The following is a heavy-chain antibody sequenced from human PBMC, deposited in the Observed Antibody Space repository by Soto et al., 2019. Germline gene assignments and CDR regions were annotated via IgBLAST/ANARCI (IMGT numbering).Heavy chain of an antibody. D-gene: IGHD4-17*01. CDR2: IRSKANSYAT. CDR3: ARGGHDYGDYGILDY. J-gene: IGHJ4*02. Sequence: GGSLRLSCAASGFTFSGSAMHWVRQASGKGLEWVGRIRSKANSYATAYAASVKGRFTISRDDSKNTAYLQMNSLKTEDTAVYYCARGGHDYGDYGILDYWGQGTLVTVSS. V-gene: IGHV3-73*01. CDR1: GFTFSGSA.